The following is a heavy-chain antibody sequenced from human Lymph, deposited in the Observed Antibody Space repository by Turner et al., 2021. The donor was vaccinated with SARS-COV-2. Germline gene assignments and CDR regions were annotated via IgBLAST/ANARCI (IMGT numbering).Heavy chain of an antibody. Sequence: DVQLVETGGGLIQPGGSLRLSCAASGIIVSRNYMNWVRQAPGKGLEGVSVIYSGGTTYYADAVKGRFTISRDNYKNTMYLQMNSLRVEDTAVYYCARDLGTYGMDVWGQGTTVTVSS. CDR1: GIIVSRNY. CDR2: IYSGGTT. J-gene: IGHJ6*02. V-gene: IGHV3-53*02. CDR3: ARDLGTYGMDV. D-gene: IGHD6-13*01.